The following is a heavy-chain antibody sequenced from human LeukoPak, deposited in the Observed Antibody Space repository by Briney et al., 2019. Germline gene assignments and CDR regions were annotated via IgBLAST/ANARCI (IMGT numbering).Heavy chain of an antibody. CDR3: ARQAPDVSFDY. V-gene: IGHV4-59*08. Sequence: SETLSLTCTVSGGSISSYYWSWIRQPPGKGLEWIGYIYYSGSTNYNPSLKSRVTISVDTSKNQFSLKLSSVTAADTAVYYCARQAPDVSFDYWGQGTLVTVSS. D-gene: IGHD3-16*01. J-gene: IGHJ4*02. CDR2: IYYSGST. CDR1: GGSISSYY.